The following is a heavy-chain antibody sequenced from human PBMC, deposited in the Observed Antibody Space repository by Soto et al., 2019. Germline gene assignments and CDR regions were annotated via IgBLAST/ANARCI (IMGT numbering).Heavy chain of an antibody. CDR2: IKQDGSEK. J-gene: IGHJ4*02. Sequence: GGSLRLSCAASGFTFSSYWMSWVRQAPGKGLEWVANIKQDGSEKYYVDSVKGRFTISRDNAKNSLYLQMNSLRAEDTAVYYCARGGYCSSTSCSMGFDYWGQGTLVTVSS. V-gene: IGHV3-7*03. D-gene: IGHD2-2*01. CDR1: GFTFSSYW. CDR3: ARGGYCSSTSCSMGFDY.